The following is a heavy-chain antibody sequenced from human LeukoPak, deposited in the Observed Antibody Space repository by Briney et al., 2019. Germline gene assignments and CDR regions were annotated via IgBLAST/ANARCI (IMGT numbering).Heavy chain of an antibody. D-gene: IGHD4-17*01. CDR3: ARGNTVTTFPLDY. CDR1: GFTFSSYS. V-gene: IGHV3-21*01. Sequence: GSLRLSCAASGFTFSSYSMNWVRQAPGKGLEWVSSISSSSSYIYYADSVKGRFTISRDNAKNSLYLQMNSLRAEDTAVYYCARGNTVTTFPLDYWGQGTLVTVSS. J-gene: IGHJ4*02. CDR2: ISSSSSYI.